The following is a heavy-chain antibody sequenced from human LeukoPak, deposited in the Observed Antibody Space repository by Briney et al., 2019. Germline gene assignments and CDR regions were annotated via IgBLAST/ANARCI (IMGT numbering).Heavy chain of an antibody. CDR1: GGTFSSYA. J-gene: IGHJ6*02. D-gene: IGHD3-22*01. CDR2: IIPIFGTA. V-gene: IGHV1-69*13. CDR3: AGAQPYDSSGSWDYYYGMDV. Sequence: ASVKVSCKASGGTFSSYAISWVRQAPGQGLEWMGGIIPIFGTANYAQKFQGRVTITADESTSTAYMELSSLRSEDTAVYYCAGAQPYDSSGSWDYYYGMDVWGQGTTVTVSS.